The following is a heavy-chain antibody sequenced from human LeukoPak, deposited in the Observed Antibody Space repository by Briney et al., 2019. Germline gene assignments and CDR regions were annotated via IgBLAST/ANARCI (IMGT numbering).Heavy chain of an antibody. V-gene: IGHV3-23*01. CDR2: ISGSGGST. J-gene: IGHJ4*02. CDR3: ARDLPDYGDYIEGY. CDR1: GFTFSSFA. Sequence: GESLKISCAASGFTFSSFAMSWVRQAPGKGLEWVSTISGSGGSTNYADSVKGRFTFSRDNSKNMVYLQMNSLRVEDTAVYYCARDLPDYGDYIEGYWGQGTLVTVSS. D-gene: IGHD4-17*01.